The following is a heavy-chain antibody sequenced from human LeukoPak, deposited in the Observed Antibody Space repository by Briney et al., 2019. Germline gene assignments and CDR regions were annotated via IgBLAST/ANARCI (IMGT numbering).Heavy chain of an antibody. V-gene: IGHV3-30*03. CDR1: GFRFSNYG. Sequence: GGSLRLSCAASGFRFSNYGMHWGRQAPGKGLEWVAVISYDGSDKSYADSVKGRFTISRDNSKNTLYLQMDSLKTEDTAMYYCAITGGDSSGYIDYWGQGTLVTVSS. J-gene: IGHJ4*02. CDR2: ISYDGSDK. CDR3: AITGGDSSGYIDY. D-gene: IGHD3-22*01.